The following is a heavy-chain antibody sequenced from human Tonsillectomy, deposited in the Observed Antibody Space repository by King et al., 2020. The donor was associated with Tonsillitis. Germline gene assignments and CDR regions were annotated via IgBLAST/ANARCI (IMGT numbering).Heavy chain of an antibody. CDR1: GYTFTDYY. V-gene: IGHV1-2*02. CDR2: INPNSGGK. Sequence: VQLVESGAEVKKPWASVKVSCKASGYTFTDYYIHWVRQAPGQGLEWMGWINPNSGGKNYAQKFEGRVTMTRETSISTAYMELSSLRSDDTAVYYCAKGRYGGDHWYFDLWGRGTLVTVSS. D-gene: IGHD4-23*01. CDR3: AKGRYGGDHWYFDL. J-gene: IGHJ2*01.